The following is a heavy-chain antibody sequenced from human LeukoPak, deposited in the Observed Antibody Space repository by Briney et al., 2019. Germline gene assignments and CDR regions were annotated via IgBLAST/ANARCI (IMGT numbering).Heavy chain of an antibody. CDR2: INPNSGGT. Sequence: GGSLRLSCAASGFTFSSYGMHWVRQAPGKGLEWMGWINPNSGGTNYAQKFQGRVTMTRDTSISTAYMELSRLRSDDTAVYYCSCGDKPLDYWGQGTLVTVSS. V-gene: IGHV1-2*02. D-gene: IGHD4-17*01. CDR3: SCGDKPLDY. CDR1: GFTFSSYG. J-gene: IGHJ4*02.